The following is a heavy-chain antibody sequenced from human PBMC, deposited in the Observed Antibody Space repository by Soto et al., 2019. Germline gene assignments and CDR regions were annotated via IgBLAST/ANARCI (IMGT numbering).Heavy chain of an antibody. D-gene: IGHD2-2*01. Sequence: GGSMRLSCAASGFTFSSYGMHWVRQAPGKGLEWVAVIWYDGSNKYYADSVKGRFTISRDNSKHTLYLQMNSLRAEDTAVYYCARGYCSSTSCYLGYWGQGTLVTVSS. V-gene: IGHV3-33*01. CDR1: GFTFSSYG. CDR2: IWYDGSNK. J-gene: IGHJ4*02. CDR3: ARGYCSSTSCYLGY.